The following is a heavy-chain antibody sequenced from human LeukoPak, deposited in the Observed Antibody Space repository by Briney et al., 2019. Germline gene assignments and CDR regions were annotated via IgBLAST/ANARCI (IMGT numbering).Heavy chain of an antibody. CDR2: INHSGST. D-gene: IGHD3-10*01. CDR3: ARWSTRTRLLWFGESSRYYFDY. CDR1: GGSFSGYY. Sequence: PSETLSLTCAVYGGSFSGYYWSWIRQPPGKGLEWIGEINHSGSTNYNPSLKSRVTISVDTSKNQFSLKLSSVTAADTAVYYCARWSTRTRLLWFGESSRYYFDYWGQGTLVTVSS. J-gene: IGHJ4*02. V-gene: IGHV4-34*01.